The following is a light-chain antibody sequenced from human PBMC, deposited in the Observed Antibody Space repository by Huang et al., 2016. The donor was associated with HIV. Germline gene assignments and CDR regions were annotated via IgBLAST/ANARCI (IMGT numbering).Light chain of an antibody. CDR3: LQLNSYPGA. Sequence: IQLTQSPSSLAASVGDRVTITCRASQDIGSYLAWYQQKPGKAPKLLIYAASTLESGVPSRFSGSGSGTDFTLTINNRQPEDFATYDCLQLNSYPGAFGPGTNVDV. V-gene: IGKV1-9*01. CDR2: AAS. J-gene: IGKJ3*01. CDR1: QDIGSY.